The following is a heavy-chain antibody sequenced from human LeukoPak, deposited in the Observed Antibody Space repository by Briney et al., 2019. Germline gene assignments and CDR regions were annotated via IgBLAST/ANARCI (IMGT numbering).Heavy chain of an antibody. J-gene: IGHJ4*02. D-gene: IGHD3-10*01. CDR1: GFTFSSYW. V-gene: IGHV3-7*03. Sequence: GGSLRLSCTASGFTFSSYWMSWVRQAPGKGLEWVANIKQDGSEKNYVDSGRGRFTISRDNAKNSLYLEMNSLRAEDTAVYYCARDPLWGGSGSYYGHWGQGTLVTVSS. CDR3: ARDPLWGGSGSYYGH. CDR2: IKQDGSEK.